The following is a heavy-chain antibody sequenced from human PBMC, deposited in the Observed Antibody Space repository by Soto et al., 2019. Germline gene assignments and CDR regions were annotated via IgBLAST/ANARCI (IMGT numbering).Heavy chain of an antibody. Sequence: GGSLRLSCAASGFTFSSYAMHWVRQAPGKGLEWVAVISYDGSNKYYADSVKGRFTISRDNSKNTLYLQMNSLRAEDTAVYYCARESSSWYRPYYYYGMDVWGQGTTVTVSS. V-gene: IGHV3-30-3*01. CDR1: GFTFSSYA. J-gene: IGHJ6*02. D-gene: IGHD6-13*01. CDR2: ISYDGSNK. CDR3: ARESSSWYRPYYYYGMDV.